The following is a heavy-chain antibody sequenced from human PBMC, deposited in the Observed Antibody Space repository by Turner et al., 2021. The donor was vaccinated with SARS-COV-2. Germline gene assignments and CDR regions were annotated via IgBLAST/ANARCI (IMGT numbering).Heavy chain of an antibody. CDR1: GDSMSSRY. J-gene: IGHJ5*02. CDR3: ARYDSGNHKWFDP. CDR2: SYSTGGT. Sequence: QVQLQESGPGLVKPSETLSLTGTVSGDSMSSRYWTWIRQPAGKGLEWIGRSYSTGGTNYNPSLKMRVTMSMDTSKNQFSLRLTSVTAADTAMYYCARYDSGNHKWFDPWGQGTLVTVSS. D-gene: IGHD5-12*01. V-gene: IGHV4-4*07.